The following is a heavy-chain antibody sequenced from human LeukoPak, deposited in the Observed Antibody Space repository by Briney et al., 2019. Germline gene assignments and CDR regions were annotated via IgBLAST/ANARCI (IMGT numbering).Heavy chain of an antibody. V-gene: IGHV1-69*04. J-gene: IGHJ5*02. CDR2: TIPILGIA. Sequence: SVKVSCKASGGTFSSYAISWVRQAPGQGLEWMGRTIPILGIANYAQKFQGRVTITADKSTSTAYMELSSLRSEDTAVYYCARDLSVVPAAMAHGWFDTWGQGTLVTVSS. CDR1: GGTFSSYA. D-gene: IGHD2-2*01. CDR3: ARDLSVVPAAMAHGWFDT.